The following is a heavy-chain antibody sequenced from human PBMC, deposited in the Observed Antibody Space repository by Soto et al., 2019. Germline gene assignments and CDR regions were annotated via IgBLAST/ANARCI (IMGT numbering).Heavy chain of an antibody. CDR1: GGSISGTNYY. CDR2: ISSSGTT. CDR3: VRQGFGALHGLVDV. V-gene: IGHV4-39*01. D-gene: IGHD3-10*01. J-gene: IGHJ6*02. Sequence: SETLSLTCSVSGGSISGTNYYLTWIRQPPGKGLQWVASISSSGTTSSNPSLKSRLTISVDASKIQFSLWLSSVTAADTAVYYCVRQGFGALHGLVDVWGQGTTVTVSS.